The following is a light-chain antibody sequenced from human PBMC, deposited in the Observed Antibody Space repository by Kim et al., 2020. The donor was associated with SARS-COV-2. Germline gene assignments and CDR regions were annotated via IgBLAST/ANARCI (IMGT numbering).Light chain of an antibody. CDR3: QAWDSNTVI. V-gene: IGLV3-1*01. J-gene: IGLJ2*01. Sequence: SYELTQPPSVSVSPGQTASISCSGDKLGDKYASWYHQKPGKSPVLVIYQDNKRPSGIPERFSGSNSGNTATLTISGTQPMDEADYYCQAWDSNTVIFGGG. CDR2: QDN. CDR1: KLGDKY.